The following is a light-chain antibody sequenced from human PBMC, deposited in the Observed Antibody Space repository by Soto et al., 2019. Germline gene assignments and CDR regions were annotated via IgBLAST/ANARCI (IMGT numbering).Light chain of an antibody. CDR2: REVSGSY. Sequence: QTVVTQSSSASASMGSSVKLTCTLSSGHSSYIIAWHQQQPGKAPRYLMMREVSGSYKKGSGIPDRFSGSSSGADRYLTISDLQSEDEADYYCESWDSNSWVVGGGTKLTVL. J-gene: IGLJ3*02. CDR3: ESWDSNSWV. V-gene: IGLV4-60*03. CDR1: SGHSSYI.